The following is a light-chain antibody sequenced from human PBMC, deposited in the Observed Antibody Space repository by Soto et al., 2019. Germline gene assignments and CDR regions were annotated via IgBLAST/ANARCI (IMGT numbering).Light chain of an antibody. Sequence: EIVLTQSPVTLSLSPGDRAPLSCRASQNLSRYFLAWYQHKPGQAPRLLISGASRRATGIPDRFSGAGFGTDFTLTISRLEPEDFALYYCQQHDILPITFGQGTRLEIK. CDR3: QQHDILPIT. V-gene: IGKV3-20*01. CDR1: QNLSRYF. J-gene: IGKJ5*01. CDR2: GAS.